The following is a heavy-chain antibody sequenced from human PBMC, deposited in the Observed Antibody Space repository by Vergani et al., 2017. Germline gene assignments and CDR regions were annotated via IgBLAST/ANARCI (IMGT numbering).Heavy chain of an antibody. J-gene: IGHJ3*02. Sequence: QVQLVESGGGVVQPGRSLRLSCAASGFTFNQYGMHWVRQAPGKGLEWVAVTWYDGNNKQYADSVKGRFTISRDNSKNTLYLQMNSLRAEDTAVYYCAKRDAGFAFDIWGQGTMVTVSS. CDR1: GFTFNQYG. V-gene: IGHV3-33*06. CDR3: AKRDAGFAFDI. D-gene: IGHD3-10*01. CDR2: TWYDGNNK.